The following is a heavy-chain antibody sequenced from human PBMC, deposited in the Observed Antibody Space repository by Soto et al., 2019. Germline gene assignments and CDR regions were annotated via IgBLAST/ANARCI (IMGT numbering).Heavy chain of an antibody. CDR2: ISAYNGNT. J-gene: IGHJ5*01. D-gene: IGHD6-13*01. V-gene: IGHV1-18*04. CDR3: ASLLGYCSRCYGLLDS. Sequence: PAVKVSCKASGYTFTSYGISWVRQAPGQGLEWMGWISAYNGNTNYAQKLQGRVTMTTDTSTSTAYMELRSLRSDDTAVYYCASLLGYCSRCYGLLDSWGQGNLV. CDR1: GYTFTSYG.